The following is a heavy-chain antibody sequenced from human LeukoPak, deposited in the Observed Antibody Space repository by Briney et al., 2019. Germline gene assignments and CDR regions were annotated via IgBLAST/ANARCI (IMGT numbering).Heavy chain of an antibody. CDR2: ISAYNGDT. V-gene: IGHV1-18*01. J-gene: IGHJ4*02. CDR1: GYSFTYSR. Sequence: GASVKVSCKAFGYSFTYSRLSCLRQAPGQGLEWMGWISAYNGDTYYAQRFHGRVTMTTDTSTSTAYMELNRLRSDDTAVYYCAREGLGGELGDYWGQGTLVTVSS. D-gene: IGHD1-7*01. CDR3: AREGLGGELGDY.